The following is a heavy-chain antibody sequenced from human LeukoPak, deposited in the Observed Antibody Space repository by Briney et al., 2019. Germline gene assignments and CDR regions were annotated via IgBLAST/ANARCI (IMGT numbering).Heavy chain of an antibody. Sequence: GESLKISCKGSGYSFTSYWIGWVRQMPGKGLEWMGIIYPGDSDTRYSPSFQGQVTISADKSISTAYLQWSSLKASGTAMYYCARHSGGLLHFPRGRVGDYWGQGTLVTVSS. J-gene: IGHJ4*02. CDR3: ARHSGGLLHFPRGRVGDY. V-gene: IGHV5-51*01. CDR2: IYPGDSDT. CDR1: GYSFTSYW. D-gene: IGHD3-22*01.